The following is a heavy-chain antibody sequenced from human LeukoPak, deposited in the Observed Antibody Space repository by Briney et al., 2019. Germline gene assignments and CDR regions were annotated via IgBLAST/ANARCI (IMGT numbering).Heavy chain of an antibody. D-gene: IGHD6-13*01. CDR3: SSSWQTGWYFDY. CDR2: ISYDGSNK. Sequence: GGSLRLSCAASGFTFSSYGMHWVRQAPGKGLEWVAVISYDGSNKYYADSVKGRFTISRDNSKNTLYLQMNSLRAEDTAVYCCSSSWQTGWYFDYWGQGTLVTVSS. V-gene: IGHV3-30*03. CDR1: GFTFSSYG. J-gene: IGHJ4*02.